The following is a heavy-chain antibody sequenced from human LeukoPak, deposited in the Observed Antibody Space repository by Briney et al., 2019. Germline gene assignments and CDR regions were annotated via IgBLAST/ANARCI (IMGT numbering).Heavy chain of an antibody. CDR3: AKSGGAGRGLDY. J-gene: IGHJ4*02. Sequence: PGGSLRLSCAASGFTFNTYAMIWVRQAPGKGLEWVSAINFSGGSTYYADSVKGRFTTSRDNSKNTLFLQMNSLRAEDTAVYYCAKSGGAGRGLDYWGQGTLVTVSS. V-gene: IGHV3-23*01. CDR2: INFSGGST. CDR1: GFTFNTYA. D-gene: IGHD1-26*01.